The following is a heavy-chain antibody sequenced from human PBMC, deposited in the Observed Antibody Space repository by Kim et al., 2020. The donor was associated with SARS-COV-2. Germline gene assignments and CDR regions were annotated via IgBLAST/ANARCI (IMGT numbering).Heavy chain of an antibody. Sequence: KLQGRVTMTTDTSTSTAYMELRSLRSDDTAVYYCARDTRRYQVTILRFDSWGQGTLVTVSS. CDR3: ARDTRRYQVTILRFDS. J-gene: IGHJ4*02. V-gene: IGHV1-18*01. D-gene: IGHD3-3*01.